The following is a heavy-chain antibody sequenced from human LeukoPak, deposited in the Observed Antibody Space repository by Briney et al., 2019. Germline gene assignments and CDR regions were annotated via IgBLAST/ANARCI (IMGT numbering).Heavy chain of an antibody. Sequence: GGSLRLSCAASGFTFSSYSMNWVRQAPGKGLEWVSSISSSSYIYYADSVKGRFTISRDNAKRSVYLQMNSLGVEDTAVYYCARDIHSVAFDIWGQGTMVTVSS. CDR2: ISSSSYI. J-gene: IGHJ3*02. CDR1: GFTFSSYS. V-gene: IGHV3-21*01. CDR3: ARDIHSVAFDI.